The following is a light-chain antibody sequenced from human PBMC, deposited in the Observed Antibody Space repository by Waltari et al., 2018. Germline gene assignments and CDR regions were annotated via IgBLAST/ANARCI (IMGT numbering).Light chain of an antibody. V-gene: IGKV3-11*01. CDR2: EAS. Sequence: EIVLTQSPATLSLSPGERATLSCRASQSVSHYFAWFQQKPGQSPRLLIYEASRRATGIPTRFSGSGSATDFTLTISSLEPEDFAVYYCQQRSNWLFTFGPGTKVEIK. J-gene: IGKJ3*01. CDR1: QSVSHY. CDR3: QQRSNWLFT.